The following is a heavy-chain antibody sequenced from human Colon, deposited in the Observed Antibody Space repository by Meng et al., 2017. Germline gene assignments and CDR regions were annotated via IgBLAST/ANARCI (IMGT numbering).Heavy chain of an antibody. D-gene: IGHD1-26*01. Sequence: GESLKISCAASGFTFSNAYMAWVRQAPGQGLEWLGRIKTIPEGGAADYRAPVRDRLTISRDDSRETLHLQINSLKTEDTAIYYCATLGVRATRDAFDYWGLGTLVTVSS. CDR1: GFTFSNAY. CDR2: IKTIPEGGAA. CDR3: ATLGVRATRDAFDY. V-gene: IGHV3-15*01. J-gene: IGHJ4*02.